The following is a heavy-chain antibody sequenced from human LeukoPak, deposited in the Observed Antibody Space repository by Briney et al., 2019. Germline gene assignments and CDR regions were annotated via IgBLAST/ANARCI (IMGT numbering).Heavy chain of an antibody. Sequence: PSETLSLTCAVSGGSISSGGYSWSWIRQPPGKGLEWIGYIYHSGSTYYNPSLKSRVTISVDRSKNQFSLKLSSVTAADTAVYYCAREKADYYYGMDVWGQGTTVTVSS. CDR3: AREKADYYYGMDV. V-gene: IGHV4-30-2*01. J-gene: IGHJ6*02. CDR2: IYHSGST. CDR1: GGSISSGGYS.